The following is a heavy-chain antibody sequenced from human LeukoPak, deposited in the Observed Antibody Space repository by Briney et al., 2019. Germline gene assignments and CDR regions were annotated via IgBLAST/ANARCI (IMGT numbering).Heavy chain of an antibody. CDR1: GGSFSGYY. Sequence: PSETLSLTCAVYGGSFSGYYWSWIRQPPGKGLEWIGETNHSGSTNYNPSLKSRVTISVDTSKNQFSLKLSSVTAADTAVYYCARARNYYDSSGFYYEGDAFDIWGQGTMVTVSS. D-gene: IGHD3-22*01. CDR2: TNHSGST. J-gene: IGHJ3*02. V-gene: IGHV4-34*01. CDR3: ARARNYYDSSGFYYEGDAFDI.